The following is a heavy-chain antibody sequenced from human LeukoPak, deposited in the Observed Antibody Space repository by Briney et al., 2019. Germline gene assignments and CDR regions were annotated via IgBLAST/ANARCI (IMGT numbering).Heavy chain of an antibody. V-gene: IGHV3-66*04. Sequence: AGGSLRLSCAASGFTVSSDYMSWVRQAPGKGLEWVSVIYSGGSTYYADSVKGRFTISRDNSKYTLYLQMNSLRAEDTAVYYCARLPGLVAAAHFDYWGQGTLVTVSS. CDR2: IYSGGST. CDR1: GFTVSSDY. D-gene: IGHD6-13*01. CDR3: ARLPGLVAAAHFDY. J-gene: IGHJ4*02.